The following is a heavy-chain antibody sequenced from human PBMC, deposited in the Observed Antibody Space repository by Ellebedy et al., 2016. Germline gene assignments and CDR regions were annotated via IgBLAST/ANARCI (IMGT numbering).Heavy chain of an antibody. CDR3: AAGGGYRFDY. D-gene: IGHD5-12*01. V-gene: IGHV3-21*04. Sequence: GESLKISXAASGFIFNSYSINWVRQAPGKGLEWVSFISSRSSDTYYADSVKGRFTISRDNAKNSLYLQMDSLRADDTAVYYCAAGGGYRFDYWGQGTLVVVSS. J-gene: IGHJ4*02. CDR1: GFIFNSYS. CDR2: ISSRSSDT.